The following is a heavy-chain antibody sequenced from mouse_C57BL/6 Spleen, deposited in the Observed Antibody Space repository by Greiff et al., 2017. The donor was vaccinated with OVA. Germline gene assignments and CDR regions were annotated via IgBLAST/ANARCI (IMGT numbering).Heavy chain of an antibody. Sequence: EVKLMESGGGLVQPKGSLKLSCAASGFSFNTYAMNWVRQAPGKGLEWVARIRSKSNNYATYYADSVKDRFTISRDDSESMLYLQMNNLKTEDTAMYYCVRFSSSWFAYWGQGTLVTVSA. CDR1: GFSFNTYA. CDR3: VRFSSSWFAY. CDR2: IRSKSNNYAT. D-gene: IGHD1-1*01. V-gene: IGHV10-1*01. J-gene: IGHJ3*01.